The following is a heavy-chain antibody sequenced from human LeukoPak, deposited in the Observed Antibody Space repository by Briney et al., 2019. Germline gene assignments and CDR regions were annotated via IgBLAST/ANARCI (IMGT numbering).Heavy chain of an antibody. J-gene: IGHJ4*02. CDR1: GYTFTGYY. Sequence: ASVKVSCKASGYTFTGYYMHWVRQAPGQGLEWMGWINPNSGCTNYAQKFQGRVTMTRDTSISTAYMELSRLRSDDTAVYYCARVEGKFVEKYYFDYWGQGTLVTVSS. CDR3: ARVEGKFVEKYYFDY. V-gene: IGHV1-2*02. D-gene: IGHD3-16*01. CDR2: INPNSGCT.